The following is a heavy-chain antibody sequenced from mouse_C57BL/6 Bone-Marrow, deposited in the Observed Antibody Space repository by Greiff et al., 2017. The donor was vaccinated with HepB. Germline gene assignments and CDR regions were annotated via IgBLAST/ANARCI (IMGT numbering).Heavy chain of an antibody. J-gene: IGHJ4*01. V-gene: IGHV5-6*02. CDR3: ARLCYAMDY. CDR2: ISSGGSYT. CDR1: GFTFSSYG. Sequence: DVKLVESGGDLVKPGGSLKLSCAASGFTFSSYGMSWVRQTPDKRLEWVATISSGGSYTYYPDSVKGRFTISRDNAKNTLYLQMSSLKSEDTAMYYCARLCYAMDYWGQGTSVTVSS.